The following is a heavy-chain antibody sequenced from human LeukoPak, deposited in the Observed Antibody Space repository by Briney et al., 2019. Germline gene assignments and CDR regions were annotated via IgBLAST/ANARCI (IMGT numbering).Heavy chain of an antibody. D-gene: IGHD3-22*01. Sequence: ASVRVSCKASGYTFTSYGISWVRQAPGQGLEWMGWISAYNGNTNYAQKLQGRVTITTDTSTSTAYMELRSLRSDDTAVYYCARDKYYYDSSGYYFDNWFDHWGQGTLVTVSS. J-gene: IGHJ5*02. CDR2: ISAYNGNT. CDR1: GYTFTSYG. CDR3: ARDKYYYDSSGYYFDNWFDH. V-gene: IGHV1-18*04.